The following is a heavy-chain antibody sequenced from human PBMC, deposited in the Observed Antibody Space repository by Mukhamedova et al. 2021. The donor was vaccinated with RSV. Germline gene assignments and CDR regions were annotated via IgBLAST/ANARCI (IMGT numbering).Heavy chain of an antibody. CDR2: IDPSDSYT. Sequence: IDPSDSYTNYSPSFQGHVTISADKSISTAYLQWSSLKASDTAMYYCARRRLVAADARHYYYYGMDVWGQGTTVTVSS. V-gene: IGHV5-10-1*01. J-gene: IGHJ6*02. CDR3: ARRRLVAADARHYYYYGMDV. D-gene: IGHD2-15*01.